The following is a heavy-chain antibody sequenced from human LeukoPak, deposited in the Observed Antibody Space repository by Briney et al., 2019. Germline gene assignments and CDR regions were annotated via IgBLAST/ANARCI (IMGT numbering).Heavy chain of an antibody. CDR3: ARSGYDSSGYYFEDY. D-gene: IGHD3-22*01. J-gene: IGHJ4*02. V-gene: IGHV3-53*01. CDR1: GFTVSSNY. CDR2: IYSGGST. Sequence: GGSPRLSCAASGFTVSSNYMSWVRQAPGKGLEWVSVIYSGGSTYYADSVKGRFTISRDNSKNTLYLQMNSLRAEDTAVYYCARSGYDSSGYYFEDYWGQGTLVTVSS.